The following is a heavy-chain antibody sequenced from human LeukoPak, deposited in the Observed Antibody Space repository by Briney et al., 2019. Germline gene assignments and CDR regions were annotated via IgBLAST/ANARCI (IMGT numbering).Heavy chain of an antibody. CDR1: GFTFSSYG. J-gene: IGHJ4*02. D-gene: IGHD5-18*01. V-gene: IGHV3-30*03. CDR3: ARDFRIQLINYYFDY. CDR2: ISYDGSNK. Sequence: GGSLRLSCAASGFTFSSYGMHWVRQAPGKGLEWVAVISYDGSNKYYADSVKGRFTISRDNSKNTLYLQMNSLRAEDTAVYYCARDFRIQLINYYFDYWGQGTLVTVSS.